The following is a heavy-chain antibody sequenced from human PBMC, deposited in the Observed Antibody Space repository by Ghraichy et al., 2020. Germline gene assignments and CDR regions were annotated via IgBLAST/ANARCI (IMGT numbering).Heavy chain of an antibody. CDR3: TTGSRYGGLFDY. D-gene: IGHD4-23*01. CDR1: GFTFSNAW. J-gene: IGHJ4*02. CDR2: IKSKTDGGTT. V-gene: IGHV3-15*01. Sequence: GGSLRLSCAASGFTFSNAWMSWVRQAPGKGLEWVGRIKSKTDGGTTDYAAPVKGRFTISRDDSKNTLYLQMNSLKTEDTAVYYCTTGSRYGGLFDYWGQGTLVTVSS.